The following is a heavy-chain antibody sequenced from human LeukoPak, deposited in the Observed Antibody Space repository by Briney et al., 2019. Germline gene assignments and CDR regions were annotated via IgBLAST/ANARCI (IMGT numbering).Heavy chain of an antibody. Sequence: GGSLMLSCAAAGFTFSSYWMSWVRQAPGKGLEWVANIKQDGSEKYYVDSVKGRFTISRDNAKNSLYLQMNSLRAEDTAVYYCGRVSYHYRGPFDYWGQGTLVTVSS. J-gene: IGHJ4*02. D-gene: IGHD3-16*01. V-gene: IGHV3-7*03. CDR2: IKQDGSEK. CDR1: GFTFSSYW. CDR3: GRVSYHYRGPFDY.